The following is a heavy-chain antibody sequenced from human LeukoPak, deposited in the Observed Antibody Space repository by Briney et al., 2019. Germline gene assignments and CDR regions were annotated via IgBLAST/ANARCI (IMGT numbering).Heavy chain of an antibody. Sequence: SETLSLTCTVSGGSISSSSYYWGWIRQPPGKGLEWIGSIYYSGSTYYNPSLKSRVTISVDTSKNQFSLKLISVTAADTAVYYCARLLGYCSGGSCYSDYWGQGTLVTVSS. D-gene: IGHD2-15*01. CDR1: GGSISSSSYY. CDR3: ARLLGYCSGGSCYSDY. CDR2: IYYSGST. V-gene: IGHV4-39*01. J-gene: IGHJ4*02.